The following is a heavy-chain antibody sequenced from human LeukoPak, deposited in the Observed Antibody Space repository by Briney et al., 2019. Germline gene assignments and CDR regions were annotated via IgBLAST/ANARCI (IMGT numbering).Heavy chain of an antibody. CDR3: AKDLWGTYADYFDS. V-gene: IGHV3-23*01. J-gene: IGHJ4*02. D-gene: IGHD3-10*01. CDR1: GFTFSSSA. Sequence: GGSLRLSCAASGFTFSSSAMGWVRQTPGKGLEWVSSISTGGDTTYYADSVKGRFTVSRDNSKNALYLQMNSLRAEDAAVYFCAKDLWGTYADYFDSWGQGTLVTVSS. CDR2: ISTGGDTT.